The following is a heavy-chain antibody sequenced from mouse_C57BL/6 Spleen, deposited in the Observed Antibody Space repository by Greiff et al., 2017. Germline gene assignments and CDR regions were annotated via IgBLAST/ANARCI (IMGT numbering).Heavy chain of an antibody. J-gene: IGHJ3*01. Sequence: VQLKESGAELVKPGASVKLSCTASGFNIKDYYMHWVKQRTEQGLEWIGRIDPEDGDTKNAPKFQGKATITADTSSNTAYLQLSSLTSEDTAVYYCARGGYYGYDWFAYWGQGTLVTVSA. D-gene: IGHD2-2*01. CDR2: IDPEDGDT. V-gene: IGHV14-2*01. CDR1: GFNIKDYY. CDR3: ARGGYYGYDWFAY.